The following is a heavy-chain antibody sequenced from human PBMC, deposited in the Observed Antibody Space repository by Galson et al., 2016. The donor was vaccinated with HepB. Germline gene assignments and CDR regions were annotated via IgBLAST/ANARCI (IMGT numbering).Heavy chain of an antibody. Sequence: SLRLSCAASGFTFSSYAMSWVRQAPGKGLEWVSAISGSGGSTYYADSVKGRFTISRDNSKNTLYLQMNSLRAEDTAVYYCATDYGSGSYSYYYYGMDVWGRGTTVTVSS. CDR2: ISGSGGST. CDR3: ATDYGSGSYSYYYYGMDV. D-gene: IGHD3-10*01. J-gene: IGHJ6*02. CDR1: GFTFSSYA. V-gene: IGHV3-23*01.